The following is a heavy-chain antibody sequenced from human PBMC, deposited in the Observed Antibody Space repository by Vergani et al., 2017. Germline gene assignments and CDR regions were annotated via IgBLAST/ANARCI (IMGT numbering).Heavy chain of an antibody. V-gene: IGHV3-48*03. CDR3: ARDIGGDGDYGDYYDGMDV. Sequence: EVQLVESGGGLVQPGGSLRLSCAASGFTFSSYEMNWVRQAPGKGLEWVSYISSSGSTIYYADSVKGRFTISRDNAKNSLYLQMNSLRAEDTAVYYCARDIGGDGDYGDYYDGMDVWGQGTTVTVSS. D-gene: IGHD4-17*01. J-gene: IGHJ6*02. CDR2: ISSSGSTI. CDR1: GFTFSSYE.